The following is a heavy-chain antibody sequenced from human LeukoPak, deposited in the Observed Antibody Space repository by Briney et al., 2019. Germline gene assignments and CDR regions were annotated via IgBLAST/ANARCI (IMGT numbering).Heavy chain of an antibody. D-gene: IGHD5-24*01. CDR3: ARGEMATALNDY. Sequence: SETLSLTCAVYGGSFSGYYWSWIRQPPGKGLEWIGEINHSGSTNYNPSLKSRVTISVDTSKNQFSLKLSSVTAADTAVYYCARGEMATALNDYWRQGTLVTVSS. J-gene: IGHJ4*02. CDR1: GGSFSGYY. V-gene: IGHV4-34*01. CDR2: INHSGST.